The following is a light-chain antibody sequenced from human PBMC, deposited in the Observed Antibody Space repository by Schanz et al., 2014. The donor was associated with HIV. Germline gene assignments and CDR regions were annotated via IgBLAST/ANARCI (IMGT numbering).Light chain of an antibody. CDR2: AAS. J-gene: IGKJ2*01. Sequence: DIQMTPSPSSLSASVGDRVTITCRASQSISTYLNWYQQRSGKAPRLLIHAASVLHNGVPSRYTGSGSGTDFTLTITSLQPEDVASYYCQKYDSAPHTFGLGTKLEIK. CDR1: QSISTY. V-gene: IGKV1-39*01. CDR3: QKYDSAPHT.